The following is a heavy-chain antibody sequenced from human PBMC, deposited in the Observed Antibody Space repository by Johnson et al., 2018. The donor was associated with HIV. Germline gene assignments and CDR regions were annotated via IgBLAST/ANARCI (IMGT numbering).Heavy chain of an antibody. V-gene: IGHV3-33*05. CDR1: GFTFSSYD. CDR3: ARDRGAIPPVAFYI. J-gene: IGHJ3*02. Sequence: QMLLVESGGGVVQPGRSLRLSCAASGFTFSSYDMHWVRQPPGKGLEWVAGISYDGSKEYYVDSVKGRFTISRDNSKNTLYLQMNILRAEDTAVYYCARDRGAIPPVAFYIWGQGPMVPVSS. D-gene: IGHD2-21*01. CDR2: ISYDGSKE.